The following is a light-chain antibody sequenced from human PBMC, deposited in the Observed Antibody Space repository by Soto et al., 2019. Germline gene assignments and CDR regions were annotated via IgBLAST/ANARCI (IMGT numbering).Light chain of an antibody. CDR2: DVT. J-gene: IGLJ2*01. Sequence: QSFLTQPASVSGSPGQSITISCTGTSSDVGGYNYVSWYQHHPGKAPKLMIYDVTNRPSGVSNRFSASKSGNTASLTISGLQAEDEADYYCSSYTSSNTLVFGGGTKLTVL. CDR3: SSYTSSNTLV. CDR1: SSDVGGYNY. V-gene: IGLV2-14*01.